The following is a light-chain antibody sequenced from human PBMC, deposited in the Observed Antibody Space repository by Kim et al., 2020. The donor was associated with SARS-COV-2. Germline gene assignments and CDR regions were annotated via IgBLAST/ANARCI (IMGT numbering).Light chain of an antibody. CDR3: GTWDSSLSAVV. J-gene: IGLJ2*01. Sequence: GQKATISCSGSSSNIGNNYVSWYQQLPGTAPKLLIYDNNERPSGIPDRFSGSKSGTSATLGITGLQTGDEADYYCGTWDSSLSAVVFGGGTQLTVL. CDR2: DNN. CDR1: SSNIGNNY. V-gene: IGLV1-51*01.